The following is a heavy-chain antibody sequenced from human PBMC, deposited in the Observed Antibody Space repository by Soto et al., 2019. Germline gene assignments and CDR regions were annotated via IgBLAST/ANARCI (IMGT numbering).Heavy chain of an antibody. CDR1: GFTFSSYG. Sequence: QVQLVESGGGVVQPGRSLRLSCAASGFTFSSYGMHWVRQAPGKGLEWVAVISYDGSNKYYADSVKGRFTISRDNSKNTMYLQMNSLGAEGRAVYYCGKDVPWFDPWGQGTLVTVSS. CDR3: GKDVPWFDP. CDR2: ISYDGSNK. J-gene: IGHJ5*02. V-gene: IGHV3-30*18.